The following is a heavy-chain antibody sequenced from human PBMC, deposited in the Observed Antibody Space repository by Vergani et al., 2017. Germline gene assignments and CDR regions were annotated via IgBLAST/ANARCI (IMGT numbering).Heavy chain of an antibody. Sequence: QVQLVQSGAEVKKPGASVKVSSKASGYTFTSYGISWVRQAPGQGLEWMGGIIPIFGTANYAQKFQGRVTITADESTSTAYMELSSLSSEDTAVYYCARAITMATWHDAFDIWGQGTMVTVSS. CDR1: GYTFTSYG. CDR2: IIPIFGTA. J-gene: IGHJ3*02. V-gene: IGHV1-69*13. CDR3: ARAITMATWHDAFDI. D-gene: IGHD3-10*01.